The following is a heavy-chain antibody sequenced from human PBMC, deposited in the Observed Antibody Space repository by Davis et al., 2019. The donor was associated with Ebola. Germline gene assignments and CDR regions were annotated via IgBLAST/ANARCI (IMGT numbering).Heavy chain of an antibody. CDR2: IYAGDSDT. CDR1: GYSFTSYW. J-gene: IGHJ4*02. V-gene: IGHV5-51*01. D-gene: IGHD3-22*01. Sequence: KVSCKGSGYSFTSYWIAWVRQMPGKGLEWMGIIYAGDSDTRYSPYFEGHVTISVDRSITTAYLQWRSLKASDTAIYYCAGQESLYGSSDYWGQGTLVTVSS. CDR3: AGQESLYGSSDY.